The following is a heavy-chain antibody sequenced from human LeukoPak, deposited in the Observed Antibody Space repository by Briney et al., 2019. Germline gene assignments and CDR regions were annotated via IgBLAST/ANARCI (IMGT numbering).Heavy chain of an antibody. CDR3: AREAYSSGWPDY. CDR1: GFTFSNYW. Sequence: PGGSLRLSCAASGFTFSNYWMHWVRQAPGKGLVWVSRINSDGSSTTSADSVKGRFTISRDNAKNTLYLQMNSLRAEDTAVYYCAREAYSSGWPDYWGQGTLVTVSS. D-gene: IGHD6-19*01. V-gene: IGHV3-74*01. CDR2: INSDGSST. J-gene: IGHJ4*02.